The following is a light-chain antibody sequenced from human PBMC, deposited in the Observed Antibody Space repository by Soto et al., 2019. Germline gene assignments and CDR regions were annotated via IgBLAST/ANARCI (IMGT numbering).Light chain of an antibody. Sequence: QSALTQPPSASGSPGQSVTISCTGTSSDVGGYNYVSWFQQHPGKAPKLIIYEVIRRPSGVPDRFSGSKSGNTASLTVSGLQADDEADYYCSSYVGSSTPPYVFGTGTKVTVL. V-gene: IGLV2-8*01. CDR3: SSYVGSSTPPYV. CDR2: EVI. J-gene: IGLJ1*01. CDR1: SSDVGGYNY.